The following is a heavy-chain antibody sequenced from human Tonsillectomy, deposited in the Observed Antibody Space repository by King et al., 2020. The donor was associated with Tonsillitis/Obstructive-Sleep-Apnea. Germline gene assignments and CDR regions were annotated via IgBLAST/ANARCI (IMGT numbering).Heavy chain of an antibody. Sequence: TLKESGPTLVKPTQTLTLTCTFSGFSLSTSGVGVGWIRQPPGKALEWLGIIYWDDDNRYSPSLKSRLTITKDTSKNQVVLTMTNVTPADTGTYYCAHTITIFGELIRDWFDPWGQGNLVTVSS. D-gene: IGHD3-3*01. J-gene: IGHJ5*02. V-gene: IGHV2-5*02. CDR1: GFSLSTSGVG. CDR2: IYWDDDN. CDR3: AHTITIFGELIRDWFDP.